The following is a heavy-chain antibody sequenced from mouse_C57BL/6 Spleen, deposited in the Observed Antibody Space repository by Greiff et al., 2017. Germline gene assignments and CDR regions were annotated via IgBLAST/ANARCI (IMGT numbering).Heavy chain of an antibody. D-gene: IGHD2-5*01. CDR1: GYTFTSYD. CDR3: GRGVYRDYVWYFDG. CDR2: IYPRDGST. J-gene: IGHJ1*03. Sequence: LVESGPELVKPGASVKLSCKASGYTFTSYDVNWVKQRPGQGLGWIGEIYPRDGSTKYNEKFKGKATLTVDTSSSTGCMELHSLTSEYTAVYGSGRGVYRDYVWYFDGWGTGTPVSVSS. V-gene: IGHV1-85*01.